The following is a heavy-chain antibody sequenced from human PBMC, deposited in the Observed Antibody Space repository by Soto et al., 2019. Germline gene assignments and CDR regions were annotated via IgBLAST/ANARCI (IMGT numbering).Heavy chain of an antibody. J-gene: IGHJ4*02. CDR3: ARDGLLLWFGETEYYFDY. D-gene: IGHD3-10*01. V-gene: IGHV1-18*01. CDR2: ISAYNGNT. Sequence: QVQLVQSGAEVKKPGASVKVSCKASGYTFTSYGISWVRQAPGQGLEWMGWISAYNGNTNYAQKLQGRVTMTTDTSTSTAYMELRSLRSDDTAVYYCARDGLLLWFGETEYYFDYWGQGTLVTVSS. CDR1: GYTFTSYG.